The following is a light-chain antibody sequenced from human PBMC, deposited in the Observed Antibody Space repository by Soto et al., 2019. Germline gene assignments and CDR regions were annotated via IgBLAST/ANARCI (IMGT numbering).Light chain of an antibody. CDR3: MQALETPYT. CDR2: LGS. Sequence: DIVMTQSPLSLPVTPGEPASISCRSSLRLLHSNGDNYLDWYLQKPGQSPQLLIYLGSNRAYGVPDRFSGSASGTDFTLKISKVEAEDVEIYYCMQALETPYTLGQGTKLEIK. CDR1: LRLLHSNGDNY. J-gene: IGKJ2*01. V-gene: IGKV2-28*01.